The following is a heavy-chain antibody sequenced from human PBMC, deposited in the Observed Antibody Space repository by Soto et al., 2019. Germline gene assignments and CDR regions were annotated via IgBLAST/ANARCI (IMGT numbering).Heavy chain of an antibody. Sequence: EVQLVESGGGLVQPGGSLRLSCAASGFTFSSYWIHWVRQAPGKGLGWVSRIKGDGSRTDYADSVKGRFTISRDNAKNTVYLQINSLIDENTAVYYCARGLPGYYGMDVWGQGTTVTVSS. CDR3: ARGLPGYYGMDV. CDR1: GFTFSSYW. J-gene: IGHJ6*02. V-gene: IGHV3-74*01. D-gene: IGHD4-17*01. CDR2: IKGDGSRT.